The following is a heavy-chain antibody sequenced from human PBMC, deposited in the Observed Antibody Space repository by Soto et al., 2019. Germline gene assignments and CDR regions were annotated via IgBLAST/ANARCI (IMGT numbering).Heavy chain of an antibody. J-gene: IGHJ6*03. CDR3: ARTAGAFRGSSYYYSYYYLDV. Sequence: QGQLQESGPGLVRPSETLSLTCAVSGGSINNYYWAWIRQPPGKGLQWIGYIEKSGSANYNPSLRSRVTMSVEASKNQFSLDVPSVPAADTAVYYCARTAGAFRGSSYYYSYYYLDVWGKGTTVIVSS. D-gene: IGHD3-10*01. CDR1: GGSINNYY. CDR2: IEKSGSA. V-gene: IGHV4-4*08.